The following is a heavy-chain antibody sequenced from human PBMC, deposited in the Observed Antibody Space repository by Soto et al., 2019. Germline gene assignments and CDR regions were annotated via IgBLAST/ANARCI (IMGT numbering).Heavy chain of an antibody. J-gene: IGHJ6*03. CDR3: ARGTGNSYYYMDV. Sequence: GGSLRLSCAASGFIFSSYGMHWVRQAPGKGLEWVAVIWYDGSDKYYEGSVKGRFTISRDNSKNMLFLQMNSLTAEYTAVYYCARGTGNSYYYMDVWGKGTAVTVSS. CDR2: IWYDGSDK. CDR1: GFIFSSYG. V-gene: IGHV3-33*01.